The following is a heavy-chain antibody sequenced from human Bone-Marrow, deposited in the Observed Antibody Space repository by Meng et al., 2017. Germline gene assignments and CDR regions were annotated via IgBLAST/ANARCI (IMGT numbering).Heavy chain of an antibody. Sequence: GESLKISCAASGFTFSSYSMNWVRQAPGKGLEWVGRIGSTRKNYATAYAASMRGKFTISRDDSKNTAYLQMNSLRAEDTAVYYCARDPPGGVTTSFGSQGDYWGQGTLVTVSS. D-gene: IGHD4-17*01. CDR3: ARDPPGGVTTSFGSQGDY. J-gene: IGHJ4*02. CDR2: IGSTRKNYAT. CDR1: GFTFSSYS. V-gene: IGHV3-73*01.